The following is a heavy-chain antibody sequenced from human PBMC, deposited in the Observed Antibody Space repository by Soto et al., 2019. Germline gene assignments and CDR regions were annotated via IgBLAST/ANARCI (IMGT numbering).Heavy chain of an antibody. J-gene: IGHJ4*02. V-gene: IGHV4-39*01. CDR2: IYYSGST. D-gene: IGHD6-13*01. Sequence: PSETLSLTCTVSGGSISSSSYYWGWIRQPPGKGLEWIGSIYYSGSTYYNPSLKSRVTISVDTSKNQFSLKLSSVTAADTAVYYCARQKGIAAFLDYWGQGTLVNVSS. CDR3: ARQKGIAAFLDY. CDR1: GGSISSSSYY.